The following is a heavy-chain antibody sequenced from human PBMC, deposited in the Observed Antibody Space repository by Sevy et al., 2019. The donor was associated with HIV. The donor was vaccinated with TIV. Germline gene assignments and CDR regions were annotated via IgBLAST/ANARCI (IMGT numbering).Heavy chain of an antibody. CDR3: ARESGSDWYLDY. CDR1: GFIFSRYG. V-gene: IGHV3-33*01. Sequence: GGSLRLSCKASGFIFSRYGVHWVRQAPGKGLEWVASIFKDGKTKYYGDPVKGRFTISRDDSKNTLYLQMDSLRAEDTAVYYCARESGSDWYLDYWGQGTLVTVSS. D-gene: IGHD2-21*02. CDR2: IFKDGKTK. J-gene: IGHJ4*02.